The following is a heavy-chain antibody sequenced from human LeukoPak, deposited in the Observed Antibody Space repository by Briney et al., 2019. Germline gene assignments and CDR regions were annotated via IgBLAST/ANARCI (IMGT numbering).Heavy chain of an antibody. CDR2: INPNSGGT. J-gene: IGHJ5*02. Sequence: GASVKVSCKASGYTFTGYYMHWVRQAPGQGLEWMGWINPNSGGTNYAQKFQGRVTMTRDTSISTAYMELSRLRSDDTAVYYCARPPTQYNWIYAVNWFDPWGQGTLVTVSS. V-gene: IGHV1-2*02. D-gene: IGHD1-7*01. CDR1: GYTFTGYY. CDR3: ARPPTQYNWIYAVNWFDP.